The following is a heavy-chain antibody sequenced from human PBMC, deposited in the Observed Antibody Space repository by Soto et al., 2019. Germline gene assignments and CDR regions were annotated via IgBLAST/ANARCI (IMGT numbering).Heavy chain of an antibody. V-gene: IGHV3-33*05. J-gene: IGHJ4*02. CDR1: GFTFRSYV. Sequence: QVHLVESGGGVVQPGTSLRLSCVGSGFTFRSYVIHWVRQAPGKGLEWVALTSYDGSNKFYGDSVKGRFTISRHNSRNTVELQMDSLRFEDTALYYCARWGTTGGLDVWGQGTLVSVSS. CDR3: ARWGTTGGLDV. D-gene: IGHD3-16*01. CDR2: TSYDGSNK.